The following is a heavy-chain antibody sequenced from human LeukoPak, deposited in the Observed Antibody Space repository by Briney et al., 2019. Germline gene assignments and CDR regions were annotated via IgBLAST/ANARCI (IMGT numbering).Heavy chain of an antibody. D-gene: IGHD3-10*01. CDR2: ISYDGSKT. CDR3: AKDLTLMVRGIHELSN. V-gene: IGHV3-30*18. J-gene: IGHJ4*02. Sequence: GRSLRLSCSASGFIFRNYGMHWARQAPGKGLEWVAVISYDGSKTYYGDSVKGRFTISRDNSKDMLYLQMNSLATDDSATYYCAKDLTLMVRGIHELSNWGQGTLVTVSS. CDR1: GFIFRNYG.